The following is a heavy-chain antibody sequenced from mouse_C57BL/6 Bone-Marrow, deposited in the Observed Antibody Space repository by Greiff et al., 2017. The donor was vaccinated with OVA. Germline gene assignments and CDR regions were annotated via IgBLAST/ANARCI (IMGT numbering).Heavy chain of an antibody. V-gene: IGHV1-19*01. J-gene: IGHJ4*01. CDR2: INPYNGGT. D-gene: IGHD2-3*01. Sequence: VQLQQSGPVLVKPGASVKMSCKASGYTFTDYYMNWVKQSHGKSLEWIGVINPYNGGTSYNQKFKGKATLTVDKSSSTAYMELNSLTSEDSAVYYCARFGYYFYAMDYWGQGTSVTVSS. CDR1: GYTFTDYY. CDR3: ARFGYYFYAMDY.